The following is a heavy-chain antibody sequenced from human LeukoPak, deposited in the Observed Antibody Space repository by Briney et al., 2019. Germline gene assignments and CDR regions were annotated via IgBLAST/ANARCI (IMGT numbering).Heavy chain of an antibody. V-gene: IGHV4-59*08. D-gene: IGHD2-21*02. CDR1: GGSISGYY. CDR3: ARQNFVVVTAIRIFDY. Sequence: SETLSLTCTVSGGSISGYYWSWIRQPPGKGLEWIGFIYYSGSTKYNPSLKSRVTISVDTSKNQFSLKLTSVTAADTAVYYCARQNFVVVTAIRIFDYWGQGTLVTVSS. J-gene: IGHJ4*02. CDR2: IYYSGST.